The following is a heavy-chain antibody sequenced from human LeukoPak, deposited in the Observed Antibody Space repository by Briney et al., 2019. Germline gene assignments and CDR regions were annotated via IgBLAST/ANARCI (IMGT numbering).Heavy chain of an antibody. D-gene: IGHD6-6*01. CDR1: GFTFSSYG. CDR3: AKDRSIAARNYFDY. CDR2: IRYDGSNK. J-gene: IGHJ4*02. Sequence: GGSVRLSCAASGFTFSSYGMHWVRQAPGKGLEWVAFIRYDGSNKYYADSVKGRFTISRDNSKNTLYLQMNSLRAEDTAVYYCAKDRSIAARNYFDYWGQGTLVTVSS. V-gene: IGHV3-30*02.